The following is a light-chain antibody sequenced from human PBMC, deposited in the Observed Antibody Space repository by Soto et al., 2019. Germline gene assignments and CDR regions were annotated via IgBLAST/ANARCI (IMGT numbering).Light chain of an antibody. CDR3: QQSFSTPPT. V-gene: IGKV1-39*01. CDR1: QSISSF. CDR2: AAS. J-gene: IGKJ1*01. Sequence: DIKMTQSPSPLSASVGDRVTITCRASQSISSFLTWYQQKAGKAPKLLIYAASSLQSGVPSRFSGSGSGTDFTLTISSLQPEDFASYYCQQSFSTPPTFGQGTKV.